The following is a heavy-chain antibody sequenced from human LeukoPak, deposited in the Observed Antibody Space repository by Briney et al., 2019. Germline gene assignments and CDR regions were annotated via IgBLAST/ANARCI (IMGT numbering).Heavy chain of an antibody. CDR2: IYPKSSDT. Sequence: SVKVSCKASGYTFTAYYLHWVRQAPGQGLEWMGYIYPKSSDTNYAQNFQGRVTMTMDTSISTVYMELSRLTSDDTAVYYCARDDAAAKTNALDIWGQGTKVTVSS. CDR3: ARDDAAAKTNALDI. D-gene: IGHD6-25*01. CDR1: GYTFTAYY. V-gene: IGHV1-2*02. J-gene: IGHJ3*02.